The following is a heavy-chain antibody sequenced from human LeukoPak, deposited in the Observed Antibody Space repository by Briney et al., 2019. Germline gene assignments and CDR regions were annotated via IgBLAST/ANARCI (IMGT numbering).Heavy chain of an antibody. CDR2: ISGYNGNT. J-gene: IGHJ4*02. CDR1: GYTFTTYG. CDR3: ASATSWGSSGHH. V-gene: IGHV1-18*01. Sequence: ASVKVSCKASGYTFTTYGISWVRQAPGQGLEWMGWISGYNGNTKYAQKVQGRLTMTTDTSTNTAYMELRSLRSDDTAVYYCASATSWGSSGHHWGQGTLVTVSS. D-gene: IGHD7-27*01.